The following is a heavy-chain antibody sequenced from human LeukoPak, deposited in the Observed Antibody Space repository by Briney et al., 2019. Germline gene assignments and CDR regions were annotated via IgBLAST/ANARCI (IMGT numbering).Heavy chain of an antibody. V-gene: IGHV3-23*01. CDR3: AKRGVVIRVILVGFHKEAYYFDS. D-gene: IGHD3-22*01. CDR1: GITLSYYG. Sequence: PGGSLRHSCAVSGITLSYYGMSWVRQAPGKGLEWVAGISGSGGTTHYPDSVKGRFTISRDNPKNPLFLHMNSLRAEDTAVYFCAKRGVVIRVILVGFHKEAYYFDSWGQGALVTVSS. J-gene: IGHJ4*02. CDR2: ISGSGGTT.